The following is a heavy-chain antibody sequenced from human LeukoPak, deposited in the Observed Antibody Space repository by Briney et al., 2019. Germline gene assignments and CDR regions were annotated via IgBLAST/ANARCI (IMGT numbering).Heavy chain of an antibody. CDR1: GGSISSGDYY. J-gene: IGHJ6*02. CDR2: IYYSGST. D-gene: IGHD2-21*02. CDR3: ARDLGGRDPPEVYYYYGMDV. V-gene: IGHV4-30-4*02. Sequence: SETLSLTCTVSGGSISSGDYYWSWIRQPPGKGLEWIGYIYYSGSTYYNPSLKSRVTISVDTSKNQFSLKLSSVTAADTAVYYCARDLGGRDPPEVYYYYGMDVWGQGTTVTVSS.